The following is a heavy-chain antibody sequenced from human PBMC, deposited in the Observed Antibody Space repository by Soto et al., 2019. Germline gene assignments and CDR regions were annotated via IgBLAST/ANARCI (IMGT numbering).Heavy chain of an antibody. CDR1: GFTFSNAW. Sequence: PGGSLRLSCAASGFTFSNAWMSWVRQAPGKGLEWVGRIKSKTDGGTTDYAAPVKGRFAISRDDSKNTLYLKMNSLKTEDKAVYYCPKDFRNDFRSGYSNEYWGQGTLVTVSS. V-gene: IGHV3-15*01. CDR3: PKDFRNDFRSGYSNEY. D-gene: IGHD3-3*01. CDR2: IKSKTDGGTT. J-gene: IGHJ4*02.